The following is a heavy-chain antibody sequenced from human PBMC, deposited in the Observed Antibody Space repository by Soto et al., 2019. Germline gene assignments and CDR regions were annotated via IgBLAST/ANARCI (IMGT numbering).Heavy chain of an antibody. V-gene: IGHV4-4*07. CDR3: ARDFDVNTALDYWYYDL. CDR2: IYGSGRT. Sequence: QVQLQESGPGLVKPSETLSLTCTVSGGSTTNYYWSWLRQPAGKGLEYIGRIYGSGRTNYNRSLKNRVTMSVSLNQMSLRLTSVTAADTAVYYCARDFDVNTALDYWYYDLWGSGALVTVSS. CDR1: GGSTTNYY. D-gene: IGHD5-18*01. J-gene: IGHJ2*01.